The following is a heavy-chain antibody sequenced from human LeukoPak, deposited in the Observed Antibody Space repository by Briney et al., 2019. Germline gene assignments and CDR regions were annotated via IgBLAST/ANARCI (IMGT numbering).Heavy chain of an antibody. CDR2: ISSSSSYI. D-gene: IGHD2-2*01. CDR1: GFTFSSYS. J-gene: IGHJ4*02. CDR3: AKDSDRYCSSTSCPIGA. Sequence: GGSLRLSCAASGFTFSSYSMNWVRQAPGKGLEWVSSISSSSSYIYYADSVKGRFTISRDNSKNTLYLQMNSLRAEDTAVYYCAKDSDRYCSSTSCPIGAWGQGTLVTVSS. V-gene: IGHV3-21*01.